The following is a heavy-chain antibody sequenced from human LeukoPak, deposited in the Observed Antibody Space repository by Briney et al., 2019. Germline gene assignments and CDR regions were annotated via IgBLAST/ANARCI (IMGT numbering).Heavy chain of an antibody. D-gene: IGHD3-3*01. Sequence: ASVKVSCKASGYSFTGYYIHWVRQAPGQGLEWMGWINPNSSGTNYAQKFQGRVTMTRDTSTSTVYMELSSLRSEDTAVYYCARDGYDFWSGHFDYWGQGTLVTVSS. V-gene: IGHV1-2*02. J-gene: IGHJ4*02. CDR1: GYSFTGYY. CDR2: INPNSSGT. CDR3: ARDGYDFWSGHFDY.